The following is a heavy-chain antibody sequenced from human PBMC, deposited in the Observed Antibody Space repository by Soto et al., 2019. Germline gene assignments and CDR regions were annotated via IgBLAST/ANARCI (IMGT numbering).Heavy chain of an antibody. D-gene: IGHD1-7*01. CDR1: GFTVSSNY. J-gene: IGHJ4*02. V-gene: IGHV3-66*01. Sequence: EVQLVESGGGLVQPGGSLRLSCAASGFTVSSNYMSWVRQAPGKGLECVSVLYSGGSTYYADSVKGRFTISRDSSKNTLYLHMNSLRAEDTAVYYCAREPRNRIAGSTTSEDYWGQGTLVTVPS. CDR3: AREPRNRIAGSTTSEDY. CDR2: LYSGGST.